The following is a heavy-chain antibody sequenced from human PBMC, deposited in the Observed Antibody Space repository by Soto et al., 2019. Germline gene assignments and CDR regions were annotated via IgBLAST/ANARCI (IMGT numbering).Heavy chain of an antibody. Sequence: GGSLRLSCAASGFTFSSYAMSWVRQAPGKGLEWVSAISSSGGSTYYADSVKGRFTISRDNSKNTLYLQMNSLRAEDTAVYYCASGMTTVTSGIDYWGQGTLVTVSS. CDR3: ASGMTTVTSGIDY. D-gene: IGHD4-17*01. CDR2: ISSSGGST. J-gene: IGHJ4*02. V-gene: IGHV3-23*01. CDR1: GFTFSSYA.